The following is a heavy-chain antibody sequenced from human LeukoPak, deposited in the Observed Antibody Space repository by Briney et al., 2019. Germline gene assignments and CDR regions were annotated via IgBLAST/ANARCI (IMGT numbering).Heavy chain of an antibody. J-gene: IGHJ4*02. CDR2: IKYDGSEK. CDR1: GFTFSTYW. CDR3: ARDFGSRGSGTLYFDY. V-gene: IGHV3-7*01. D-gene: IGHD3-10*01. Sequence: PGGSLRLSCGASGFTFSTYWMSWVRQAPGKGLEWVANIKYDGSEKYYVDSVEGRFTISIDNAGNSLYLQMDSLRVEDTASYYCARDFGSRGSGTLYFDYWGQGTLVTVSS.